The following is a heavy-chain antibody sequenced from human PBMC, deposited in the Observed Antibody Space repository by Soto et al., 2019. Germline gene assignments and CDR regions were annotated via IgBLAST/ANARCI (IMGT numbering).Heavy chain of an antibody. CDR2: INAGNGNT. V-gene: IGHV1-3*01. D-gene: IGHD3-3*01. CDR3: ARTYEHSTPYNWFDP. J-gene: IGHJ5*02. CDR1: GYTFTSHA. Sequence: QVQLVQSGAELKKPGASVKVSCKASGYTFTSHAMHWVRQAPGQRLEWMGCINAGNGNTKYSQKFQGKVTITRDTSASTAYMELSSKRSEDSAVYYCARTYEHSTPYNWFDPWGQGTLVTVSS.